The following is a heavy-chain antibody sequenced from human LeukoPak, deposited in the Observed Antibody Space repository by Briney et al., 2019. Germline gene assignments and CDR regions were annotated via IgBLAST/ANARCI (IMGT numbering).Heavy chain of an antibody. V-gene: IGHV3-30*18. Sequence: GGSLRLSCAASGFTFSSYGMHWVRQAPGKGLEWVAVISYDGSNKYYADSVKGRFTISRDNSKNTLYLQMNSLRAEDTAVYYCAKDKSHRWELLYYFDYWGQGTLVTVSS. J-gene: IGHJ4*02. CDR3: AKDKSHRWELLYYFDY. D-gene: IGHD1-26*01. CDR1: GFTFSSYG. CDR2: ISYDGSNK.